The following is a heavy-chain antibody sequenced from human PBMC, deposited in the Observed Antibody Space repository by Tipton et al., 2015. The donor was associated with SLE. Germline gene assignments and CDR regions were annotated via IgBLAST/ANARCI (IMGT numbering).Heavy chain of an antibody. V-gene: IGHV4-59*01. CDR1: GGSISSYY. Sequence: TLSLTCTVSGGSISSYYWSWIRQPPGKGLEWIGYIYYSGSTNYNPSLKSRVTISVDTSKNQFSLKLSSVTAADTAVYYCARGTVYPVFRYMDVWGNGTTVTVSS. D-gene: IGHD2-8*01. J-gene: IGHJ6*03. CDR2: IYYSGST. CDR3: ARGTVYPVFRYMDV.